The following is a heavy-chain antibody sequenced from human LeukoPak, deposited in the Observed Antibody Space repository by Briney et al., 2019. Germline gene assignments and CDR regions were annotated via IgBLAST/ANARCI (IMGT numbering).Heavy chain of an antibody. CDR1: GFTFSSYS. Sequence: GGSLRLSCAASGFTFSSYSMNWVHQAPGKGLEWVSSISSSSSYIYYADSVKGRFTISRDNAKNSLYLQMNSLRAEDTAVYYCARDREDGDSINDYWGQGTLVTVSS. CDR3: ARDREDGDSINDY. J-gene: IGHJ4*02. CDR2: ISSSSSYI. V-gene: IGHV3-21*01. D-gene: IGHD4-17*01.